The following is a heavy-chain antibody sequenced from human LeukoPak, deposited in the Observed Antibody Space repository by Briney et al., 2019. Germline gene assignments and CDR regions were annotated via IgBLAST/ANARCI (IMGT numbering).Heavy chain of an antibody. Sequence: GGSLRLSCAASGFTFSSYEMNWVRQAPGKGLEWVSYISSSGSTIYYADSVKGRFTISRDNAKNSLYLQMNSLRAEDTAVYYCAKTRGYCSGGTCYCDYWGQGTLVTVSS. J-gene: IGHJ4*02. V-gene: IGHV3-48*03. CDR1: GFTFSSYE. CDR2: ISSSGSTI. CDR3: AKTRGYCSGGTCYCDY. D-gene: IGHD2-15*01.